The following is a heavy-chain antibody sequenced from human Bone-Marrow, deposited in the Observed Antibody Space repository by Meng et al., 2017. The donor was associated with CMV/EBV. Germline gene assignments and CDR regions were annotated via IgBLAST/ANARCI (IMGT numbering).Heavy chain of an antibody. V-gene: IGHV3-9*01. CDR3: AKVFTGYTLFGYGMDV. J-gene: IGHJ6*02. CDR2: ISWNSGSI. CDR1: GFTFDDYA. Sequence: LSLTCAASGFTFDDYAMHWVRQAPGKGLEWVSGISWNSGSIGYADSVKGRFTISRDNAKNSLYLQMNSLRAEDTAVYYCAKVFTGYTLFGYGMDVWGQGTTVTVSS. D-gene: IGHD1-1*01.